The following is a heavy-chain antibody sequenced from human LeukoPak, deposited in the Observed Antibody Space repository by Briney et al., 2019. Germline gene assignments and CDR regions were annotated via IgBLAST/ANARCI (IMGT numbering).Heavy chain of an antibody. Sequence: GESLKISCKGSGYSFTSYWIGWVRQLPGKGLERMGIIYPGDSDTRYSPSFQGQVTISADKSICTAYLQWSSLKASDTAMYYCARRMRDSSSWYALGYFDYWGQGTLVTVSS. CDR3: ARRMRDSSSWYALGYFDY. D-gene: IGHD6-13*01. CDR2: IYPGDSDT. CDR1: GYSFTSYW. V-gene: IGHV5-51*01. J-gene: IGHJ4*02.